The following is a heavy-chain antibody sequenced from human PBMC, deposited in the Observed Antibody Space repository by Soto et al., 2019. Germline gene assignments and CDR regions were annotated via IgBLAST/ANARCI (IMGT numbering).Heavy chain of an antibody. CDR3: VMVDNYVTPTPQDV. CDR1: GYIFVNYG. V-gene: IGHV1-18*01. J-gene: IGHJ6*02. CDR2: ISPYTGNT. Sequence: QVQLVQSGDEVKKPGASVKVSCKAYGYIFVNYGIAWVRQAQGQVLEWMGWISPYTGNTHSATKVQGRLTMTTDTSTSTAYMDLGSLTSDDTAVYYCVMVDNYVTPTPQDVWGQGTTVTVSS. D-gene: IGHD3-16*01.